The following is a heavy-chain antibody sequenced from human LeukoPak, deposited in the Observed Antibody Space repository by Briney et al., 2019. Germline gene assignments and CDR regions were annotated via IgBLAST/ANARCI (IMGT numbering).Heavy chain of an antibody. CDR3: ARVFYGDYQYFDY. J-gene: IGHJ4*02. D-gene: IGHD4-17*01. CDR2: ISAYSAKT. Sequence: ASVKVSCKASGYTFRSHGITWVRQAPGQGLEWMGGISAYSAKTNYAQKFQGRVTMTTDTSTRTAYMELRSLRSDDTAVYYCARVFYGDYQYFDYWGQGALVTVSS. V-gene: IGHV1-18*01. CDR1: GYTFRSHG.